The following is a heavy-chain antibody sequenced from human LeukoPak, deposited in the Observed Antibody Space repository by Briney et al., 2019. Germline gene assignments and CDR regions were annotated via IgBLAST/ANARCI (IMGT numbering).Heavy chain of an antibody. V-gene: IGHV4-38-2*02. J-gene: IGHJ3*02. CDR1: GYSISSGYY. D-gene: IGHD1-26*01. CDR2: IYHSGST. Sequence: SETLSLTCTVSGYSISSGYYWGWIRQPPGKGLEWIGSIYHSGSTYSNPSLKSRVTISVDTSKNQFSLKLSFVTAADTAVYYCARIIVGATKAAFDIWSQGTMVTVSS. CDR3: ARIIVGATKAAFDI.